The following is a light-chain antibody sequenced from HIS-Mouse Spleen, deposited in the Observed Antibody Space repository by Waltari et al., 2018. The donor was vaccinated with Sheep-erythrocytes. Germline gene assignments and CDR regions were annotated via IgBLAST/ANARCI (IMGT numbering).Light chain of an antibody. V-gene: IGLV2-8*01. CDR2: EVS. CDR3: SSYAGSNNWV. CDR1: SSDVGGYYH. J-gene: IGLJ3*02. Sequence: QSALTQPPSASGSPGQSVPISCTRTSSDVGGYYHVSWYQQHPGKAPTLMVYEVSKRPSGVPDRFSGSKSGNTASLTVSGLRAEDEAYYYCSSYAGSNNWVFGGGTKLTGL.